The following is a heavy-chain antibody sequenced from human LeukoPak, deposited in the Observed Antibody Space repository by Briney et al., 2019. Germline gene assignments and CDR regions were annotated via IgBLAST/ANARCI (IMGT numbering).Heavy chain of an antibody. Sequence: SETLSLTCAVSGYSISSGYYWGWVRQPPGTGLELIGSIYHSGSTYYNPSLKSRVTISVDTSKNQFSLKLSSVTAADTAVYYWARGVTMVRGAAYFDYWGQGTLVTVSS. CDR2: IYHSGST. V-gene: IGHV4-38-2*01. J-gene: IGHJ4*02. CDR1: GYSISSGYY. D-gene: IGHD3-10*01. CDR3: ARGVTMVRGAAYFDY.